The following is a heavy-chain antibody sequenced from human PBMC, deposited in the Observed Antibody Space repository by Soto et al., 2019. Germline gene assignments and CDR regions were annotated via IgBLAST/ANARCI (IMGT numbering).Heavy chain of an antibody. V-gene: IGHV1-69*13. J-gene: IGHJ4*02. CDR2: IIPIFGTA. CDR3: ARGVQYCSSTSCYNLPFDY. D-gene: IGHD2-2*02. Sequence: VRVSCKASGGTFSSYAISWVRQAPGQGLEWMGGIIPIFGTANYAQKFQGRVTITADESTSTAYMELSSLRSEDTAVYYCARGVQYCSSTSCYNLPFDYWGQGTLVTVSS. CDR1: GGTFSSYA.